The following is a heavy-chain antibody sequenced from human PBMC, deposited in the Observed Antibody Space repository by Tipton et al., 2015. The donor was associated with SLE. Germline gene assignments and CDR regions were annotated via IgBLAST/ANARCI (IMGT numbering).Heavy chain of an antibody. CDR3: ARSFDYYDNSGYFDY. CDR1: GFTFSDYY. J-gene: IGHJ4*02. V-gene: IGHV3-11*03. Sequence: GSLRLSCAASGFTFSDYYMSWIRQAPGKWLEWVSYISSSSSYTNYADSVKGRFTISRDNAKNSLYLQMNSLRAEDTAVYYCARSFDYYDNSGYFDYWGQGTLVTVSS. D-gene: IGHD3-22*01. CDR2: ISSSSSYT.